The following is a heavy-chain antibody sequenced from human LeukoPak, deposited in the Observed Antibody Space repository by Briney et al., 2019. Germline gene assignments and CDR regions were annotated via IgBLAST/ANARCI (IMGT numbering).Heavy chain of an antibody. CDR2: ISGSDRYS. J-gene: IGHJ3*02. CDR1: GFNFRRYS. D-gene: IGHD1-26*01. CDR3: PRDHHRGTIPPAAFDI. V-gene: IGHV3-21*01. Sequence: GGSVRLSYAASGFNFRRYSMNWLHQAPGKGGQWVSCISGSDRYSHHADSLKGRFHLTRDNAEDSLYLQMYSLSAEDTAVYYCPRDHHRGTIPPAAFDIWGQGTMVTVSS.